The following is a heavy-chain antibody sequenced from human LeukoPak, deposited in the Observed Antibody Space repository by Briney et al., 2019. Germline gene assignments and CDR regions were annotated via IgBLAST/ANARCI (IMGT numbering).Heavy chain of an antibody. D-gene: IGHD3-3*01. CDR2: INPNSGGT. V-gene: IGHV1-2*02. CDR3: ARSVITIFGVVTPFDY. J-gene: IGHJ4*02. Sequence: ASVKVSCKVSGYTFTSYGISWVRQAPGQGLEWMGWINPNSGGTNYAQKFQGRVTMTRDTSISTAYMELSRLRSDDTAVYYCARSVITIFGVVTPFDYWGQGTLVTVSS. CDR1: GYTFTSYG.